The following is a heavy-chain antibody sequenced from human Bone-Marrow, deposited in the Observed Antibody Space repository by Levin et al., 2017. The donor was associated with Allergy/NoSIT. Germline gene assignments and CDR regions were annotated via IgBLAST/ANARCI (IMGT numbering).Heavy chain of an antibody. D-gene: IGHD3-22*01. J-gene: IGHJ1*01. Sequence: SGGSLRLSCAASGFTFSGSAMHWVRQASGKGLEWVGRIRSTGNYYATAYGASVNGRFTISRDDLKNTAYLQMNSLKTEDTAVYYCTTMTEWGQGTLVTVSS. CDR2: IRSTGNYYAT. CDR1: GFTFSGSA. V-gene: IGHV3-73*01. CDR3: TTMTE.